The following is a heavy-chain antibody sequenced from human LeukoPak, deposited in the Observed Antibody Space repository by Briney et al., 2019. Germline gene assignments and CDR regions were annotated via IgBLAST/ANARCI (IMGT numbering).Heavy chain of an antibody. J-gene: IGHJ3*02. CDR2: INTNTGNP. CDR1: GYTFTSYA. Sequence: ASVKVSCKASGYTFTSYAMNWVRQAPGQGLEWMGWINTNTGNPTYAQDFTGRLVFSLDTSVSTAYLQISSLKAEDTAVYYCAREGIVGATYDAFDIWGQGTMVTVSS. D-gene: IGHD1-26*01. CDR3: AREGIVGATYDAFDI. V-gene: IGHV7-4-1*02.